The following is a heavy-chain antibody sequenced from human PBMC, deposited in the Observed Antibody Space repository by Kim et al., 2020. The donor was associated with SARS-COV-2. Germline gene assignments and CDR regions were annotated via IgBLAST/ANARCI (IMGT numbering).Heavy chain of an antibody. CDR2: INEEGSEK. CDR1: GFTFGGLG. V-gene: IGHV3-7*01. D-gene: IGHD6-19*01. CDR3: ARGRGLGY. J-gene: IGHJ4*02. Sequence: GGSLRLSCAASGFTFGGLGVSLVGQATVKGQYVVCKINEEGSEKYYVDSVKGLFTISRDNAKNSLYLQRNSPRAEDTAVYYCARGRGLGYWGQGTLVAVSS.